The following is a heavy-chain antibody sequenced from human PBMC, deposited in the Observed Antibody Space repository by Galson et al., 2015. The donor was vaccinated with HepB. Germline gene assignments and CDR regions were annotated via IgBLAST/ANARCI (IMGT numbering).Heavy chain of an antibody. CDR3: TRQREYSYGSGSYPG. CDR2: IRSKANSYAA. D-gene: IGHD3-10*01. J-gene: IGHJ4*02. CDR1: GFTFSGSA. V-gene: IGHV3-73*01. Sequence: SLRLSCAASGFTFSGSAMHWVRQASGKGLEWVGRIRSKANSYAAAYAASVKGRFTISRDDSKNTAYLQMNSLKTEDTAVYYCTRQREYSYGSGSYPGWGQGTLVTVSS.